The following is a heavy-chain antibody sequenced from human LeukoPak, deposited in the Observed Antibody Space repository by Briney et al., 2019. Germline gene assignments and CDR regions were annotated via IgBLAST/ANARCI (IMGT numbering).Heavy chain of an antibody. CDR1: GGSISSTTYY. D-gene: IGHD3-16*01. J-gene: IGHJ4*02. CDR3: VRGSTLRHYQY. V-gene: IGHV4-39*01. CDR2: IYYSGST. Sequence: SETLSLTCTVSGGSISSTTYYWGWIRRPPGKGLEWIGSIYYSGSTYYNPSLKGRLTVSVDTSKNQFSLILSSVTAADTAVYYCVRGSTLRHYQYWGQGTLVTVSS.